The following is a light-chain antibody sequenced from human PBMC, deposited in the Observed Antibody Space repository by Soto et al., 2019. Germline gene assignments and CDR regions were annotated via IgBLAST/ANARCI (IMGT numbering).Light chain of an antibody. V-gene: IGKV4-1*01. CDR2: WAS. J-gene: IGKJ4*01. CDR1: QSLLFSSNNRNY. Sequence: DIVMTQSPDSLAVSLGERATINCTSSQSLLFSSNNRNYLAWYQQKAGQPPKLLIYWASSRESGVPDLFSGSGSGTDFTLTISSLQAEDVAVYYCQQYYTTTPISFGGGTKVEIK. CDR3: QQYYTTTPIS.